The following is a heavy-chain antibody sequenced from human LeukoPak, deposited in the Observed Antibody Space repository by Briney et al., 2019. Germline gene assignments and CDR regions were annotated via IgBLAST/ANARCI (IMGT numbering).Heavy chain of an antibody. J-gene: IGHJ4*02. CDR1: GFTFDDYA. V-gene: IGHV3-9*01. D-gene: IGHD6-19*01. CDR3: AKDVGSSGFYYFDY. Sequence: PGRSLRLSCEASGFTFDDYAMHWVRQAPGKGLEWVSGISWNSGNIGYADSVKGRFTISRDNAKNSLYLQMNSLRAEDTALYYCAKDVGSSGFYYFDYWGQGTLVTVSS. CDR2: ISWNSGNI.